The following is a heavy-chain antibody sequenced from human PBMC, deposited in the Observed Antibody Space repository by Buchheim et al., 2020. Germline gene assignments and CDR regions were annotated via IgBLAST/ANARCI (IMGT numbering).Heavy chain of an antibody. D-gene: IGHD2-8*01. V-gene: IGHV5-10-1*03. Sequence: EVQLVQSGAEVKKPGESLRISCKGFGYTFTSHWISWVRQMPGKGLEWMGRIDPDDSYTNYSPSFQGHVTISSDKSLSTAYLHWRSLNASDTAMYYCARQDCSSGVCYFFDRWGQRTL. CDR1: GYTFTSHW. CDR2: IDPDDSYT. CDR3: ARQDCSSGVCYFFDR. J-gene: IGHJ4*02.